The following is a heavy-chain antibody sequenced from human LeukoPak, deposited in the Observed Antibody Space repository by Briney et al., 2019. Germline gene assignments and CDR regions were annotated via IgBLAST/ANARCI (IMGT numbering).Heavy chain of an antibody. Sequence: GASVKVSCKPSGYSFTAFYIHWVRQAPRQGLECMGWIKPIRGATNYAQKLQGRVTVTRDTSISTVYMELSRLESDDAAVYYCVGALMTTPTWDFDYWGQGTLVTVAS. CDR2: IKPIRGAT. J-gene: IGHJ4*02. CDR1: GYSFTAFY. D-gene: IGHD3-16*01. V-gene: IGHV1-2*02. CDR3: VGALMTTPTWDFDY.